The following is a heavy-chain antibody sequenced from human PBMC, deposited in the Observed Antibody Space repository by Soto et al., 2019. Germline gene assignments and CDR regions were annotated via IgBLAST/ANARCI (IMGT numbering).Heavy chain of an antibody. CDR3: AREYGMDV. CDR2: ISGYNGNT. Sequence: QVQLVQSGAEVKKPGASVNVSCKASGYSFHTYAISWVRQAPGQGLEWVGWISGYNGNTNYAQKVQGRVTLTTDTSTKTAFMELRSLTGDDTAVYYCAREYGMDVWGQGTTVIVSS. CDR1: GYSFHTYA. V-gene: IGHV1-18*01. J-gene: IGHJ6*02.